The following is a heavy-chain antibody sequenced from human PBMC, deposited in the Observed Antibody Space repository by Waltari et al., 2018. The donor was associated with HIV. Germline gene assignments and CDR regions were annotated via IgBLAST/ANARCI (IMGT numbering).Heavy chain of an antibody. D-gene: IGHD3-3*01. Sequence: QVQLVQSGGGMVQPGRSLRLSCAASGLTFSNFGMHWVRQAPGKGLEWVAVMSNHGRSDHYADSVKCRFTISRDNSKDTLFLEMDNVRPEDTSLYFCAKDRSDFWTGFLDHWGQGALVTVTS. V-gene: IGHV3-30*18. CDR2: MSNHGRSD. CDR1: GLTFSNFG. J-gene: IGHJ4*02. CDR3: AKDRSDFWTGFLDH.